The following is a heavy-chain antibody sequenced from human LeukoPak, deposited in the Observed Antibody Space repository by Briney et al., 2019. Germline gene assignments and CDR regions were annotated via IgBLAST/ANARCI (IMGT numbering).Heavy chain of an antibody. D-gene: IGHD1-26*01. CDR2: IYYSGGT. V-gene: IGHV4-59*01. CDR3: ARGRWEGGAFDI. J-gene: IGHJ3*02. CDR1: GGSFSGYY. Sequence: SETLSLTCAVYGGSFSGYYWSWIRQPPGKGLEWIGYIYYSGGTNYNPSLKSRVTISVDTSKNQFSLKLSSVTAADTAVYYCARGRWEGGAFDIWGQGTMVTVSS.